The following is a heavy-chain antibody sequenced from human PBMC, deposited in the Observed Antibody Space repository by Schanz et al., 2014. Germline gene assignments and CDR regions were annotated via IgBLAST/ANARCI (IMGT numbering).Heavy chain of an antibody. CDR3: ARTFRCGGGECSTWAD. D-gene: IGHD2-21*01. CDR2: INHRGRP. J-gene: IGHJ4*02. Sequence: QVQLQQWGAGLLKPSETLSLTCAVSGGPFSGYWGWIRQPPGKGLEWIGEINHRGRPNYNPTLKSRVTISVDTSWNQFPMNRSSVTAAATAVYYCARTFRCGGGECSTWADWGQGTLVTVSS. CDR1: GGPFSGY. V-gene: IGHV4-34*01.